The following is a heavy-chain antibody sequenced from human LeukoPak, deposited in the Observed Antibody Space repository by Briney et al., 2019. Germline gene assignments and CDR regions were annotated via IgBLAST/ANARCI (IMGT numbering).Heavy chain of an antibody. CDR3: ASTLVVVDAFDI. Sequence: ASVKVSCKASGYTFTSYDINWVRQATGQGLERMGWMNPNSGNTGYAQKFQGRVTMTRNTSISTAYMELSSLRSEDTAVYYCASTLVVVDAFDIWGQGTMVTVSS. CDR1: GYTFTSYD. J-gene: IGHJ3*02. D-gene: IGHD3-22*01. CDR2: MNPNSGNT. V-gene: IGHV1-8*01.